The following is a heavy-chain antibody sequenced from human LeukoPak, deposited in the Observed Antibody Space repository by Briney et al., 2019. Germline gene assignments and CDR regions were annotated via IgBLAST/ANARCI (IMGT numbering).Heavy chain of an antibody. CDR2: INGSGGSR. J-gene: IGHJ4*02. D-gene: IGHD3-9*01. V-gene: IGHV3-23*01. CDR1: GFTFSSYA. Sequence: GGSLRHSCAASGFTFSSYAMSWVRQAPGKGLEWVSGINGSGGSRYYADSVKGRFTISRDKSKNALYLQMNSLRAEDTAVYYCAKSSYYDILTGYAGVWGQGTLVTVSS. CDR3: AKSSYYDILTGYAGV.